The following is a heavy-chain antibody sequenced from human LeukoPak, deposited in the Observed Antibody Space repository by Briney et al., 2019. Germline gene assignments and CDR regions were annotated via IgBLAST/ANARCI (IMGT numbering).Heavy chain of an antibody. V-gene: IGHV3-21*01. J-gene: IGHJ5*02. Sequence: GGSLRLSCAASGFTFSSYSINWVRQAPGKGLEWGSSIISISSYIYYAASVKGRFTISRDTAKNSLYLQMNSLRAEDTAVYYCARKYCSGDSCHNWFDPWGQGTLVTVSS. CDR1: GFTFSSYS. CDR3: ARKYCSGDSCHNWFDP. D-gene: IGHD2-15*01. CDR2: IISISSYI.